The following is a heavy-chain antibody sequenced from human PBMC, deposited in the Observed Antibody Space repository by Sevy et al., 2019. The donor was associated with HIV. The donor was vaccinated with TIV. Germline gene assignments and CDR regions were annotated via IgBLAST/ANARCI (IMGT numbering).Heavy chain of an antibody. CDR3: ARYSKTTFPLYYYYGMDV. J-gene: IGHJ6*02. Sequence: SETLSLTCTVSGGSISSSSYYWGWIRQPPGKGLEWIGSIYYRGTTYSNPSLKSRVTISVDTSKNQFSLKLSSVTAADTAVYYCARYSKTTFPLYYYYGMDVWGQGTTVTVSS. D-gene: IGHD1-7*01. V-gene: IGHV4-39*01. CDR1: GGSISSSSYY. CDR2: IYYRGTT.